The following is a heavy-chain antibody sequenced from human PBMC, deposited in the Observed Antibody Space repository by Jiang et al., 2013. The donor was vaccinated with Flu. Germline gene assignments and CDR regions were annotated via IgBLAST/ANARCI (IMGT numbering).Heavy chain of an antibody. Sequence: GPGLVKPSETLSLSCTISGGSMNGYYWTWIRQPPGKGLEWIGYVYSTGATNYSPSFKSRVSISLDMSKNQFSLRLPSVTTADTAVYYCAREGMTGTTRRPSYYYAMDVWGQGTTVTVSS. J-gene: IGHJ6*02. CDR1: GGSMNGYY. V-gene: IGHV4-59*12. D-gene: IGHD1-1*01. CDR3: AREGMTGTTRRPSYYYAMDV. CDR2: VYSTGAT.